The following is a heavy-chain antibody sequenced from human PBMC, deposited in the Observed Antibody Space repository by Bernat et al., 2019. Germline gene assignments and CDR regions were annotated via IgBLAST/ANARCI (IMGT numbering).Heavy chain of an antibody. J-gene: IGHJ3*02. Sequence: EVQLLESGGGLVQPGGSLRLSCAASGFTFSSYAMNWVRQAPGKGLELVSAISGSGGGTNYADSVKGRFTISRDNSKNTLYLQMNSLRAEDTAIYYCAKRDYAFNIWGQGTMVTVSS. CDR3: AKRDYAFNI. CDR2: ISGSGGGT. D-gene: IGHD3/OR15-3a*01. V-gene: IGHV3-23*01. CDR1: GFTFSSYA.